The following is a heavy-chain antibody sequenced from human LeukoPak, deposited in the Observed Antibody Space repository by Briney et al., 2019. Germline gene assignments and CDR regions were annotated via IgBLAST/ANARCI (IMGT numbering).Heavy chain of an antibody. J-gene: IGHJ6*03. V-gene: IGHV4-59*01. CDR1: GGSISSYY. CDR3: ARHPWRRWFGELLDYYYYMDV. CDR2: IYYSGST. D-gene: IGHD3-10*01. Sequence: PSETLSLTCTVSGGSISSYYWSWIRQPPGKGLEWIGCIYYSGSTNYNPSLKSLVTISVDTSKNQFSLKLRSVTAADTAVYCCARHPWRRWFGELLDYYYYMDVWGKGTTVTVSS.